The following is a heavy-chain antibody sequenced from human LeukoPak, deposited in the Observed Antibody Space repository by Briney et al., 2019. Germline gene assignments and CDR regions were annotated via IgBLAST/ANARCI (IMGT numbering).Heavy chain of an antibody. CDR1: GCTFSTNA. Sequence: GGFLRLSCAASGCTFSTNAMNWVRQAPGKRLELVSAARGDAGNTYCAASLKGRFIIARDNSNNTLYLQMNSLRAEDTAVYYCAKAWDSSGWGPQYFQHWGQGTLVTVSS. CDR3: AKAWDSSGWGPQYFQH. CDR2: ARGDAGNT. J-gene: IGHJ1*01. V-gene: IGHV3-23*01. D-gene: IGHD6-19*01.